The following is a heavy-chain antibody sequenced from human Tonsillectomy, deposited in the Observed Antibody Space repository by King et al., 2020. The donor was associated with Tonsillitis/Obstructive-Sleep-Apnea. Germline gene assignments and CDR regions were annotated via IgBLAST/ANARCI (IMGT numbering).Heavy chain of an antibody. CDR1: GYTSTSYD. D-gene: IGHD2-21*02. Sequence: VQLVESGAEVKKPGASVKVSCKASGYTSTSYDINWVRQATGQGLEWMGWMNPNSGNTGYAQKFQGRVTMTRDTSISTVYMELSSLRSEDTAVYYCANSDSKTAWNFDHWGQGTLVTVSS. CDR2: MNPNSGNT. CDR3: ANSDSKTAWNFDH. J-gene: IGHJ4*02. V-gene: IGHV1-8*01.